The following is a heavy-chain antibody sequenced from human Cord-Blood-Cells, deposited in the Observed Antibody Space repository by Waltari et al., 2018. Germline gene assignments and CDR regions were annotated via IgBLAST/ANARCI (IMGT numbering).Heavy chain of an antibody. V-gene: IGHV1-2*02. Sequence: QVQLVQSGAEVKKPGASVKVSCKASGYTFTGYYMHWVRQAPGQGLEWMGWINPNGGGTNYAQKFQGRVTMTRDTSISTAYMELSGLRSDDTAVYYCARGRGLSISWYGYLVYWGQGTLVTVSS. CDR3: ARGRGLSISWYGYLVY. J-gene: IGHJ4*01. D-gene: IGHD6-13*01. CDR1: GYTFTGYY. CDR2: INPNGGGT.